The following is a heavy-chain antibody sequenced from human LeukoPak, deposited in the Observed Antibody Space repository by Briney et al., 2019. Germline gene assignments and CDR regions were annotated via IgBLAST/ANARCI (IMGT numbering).Heavy chain of an antibody. CDR1: GYTLTELS. Sequence: ASVKVSCKVSGYTLTELSMHWVRQAPGKGLEWMGGFDPEDGETIYAQKFQGRVTMTEDTSTDTAYMELSRLRSDDTAVYYCARDLIRNRAFWFDPWGQGTLVTVSS. V-gene: IGHV1-24*01. J-gene: IGHJ5*02. CDR3: ARDLIRNRAFWFDP. D-gene: IGHD1-14*01. CDR2: FDPEDGET.